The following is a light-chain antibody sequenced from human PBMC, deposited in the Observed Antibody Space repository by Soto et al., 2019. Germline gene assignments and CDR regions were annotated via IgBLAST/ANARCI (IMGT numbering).Light chain of an antibody. CDR2: ADN. CDR3: QSYDTSLSGVI. CDR1: SSNIGAGYD. V-gene: IGLV1-40*01. Sequence: QSVLTQPPSASGAPGQKITMSCTGSSSNIGAGYDVHWYQQLPGAAPRLLIYADNNRPSGVPDRFSASNSGTSASLAITGLQGEDEAVYYCQSYDTSLSGVIFGAGTKLTVL. J-gene: IGLJ2*01.